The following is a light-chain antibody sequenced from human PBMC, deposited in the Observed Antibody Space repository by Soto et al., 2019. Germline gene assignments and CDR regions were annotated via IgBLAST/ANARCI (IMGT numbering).Light chain of an antibody. CDR1: QSISSY. CDR3: QQSYSTTWM. Sequence: DIQMTQSPSSLSASVGDRVTITCRASQSISSYLNWYQQKPGKAPKLLIYAASSLQSGVPSRFSGSGSGTDFTLTISSLQPEDFATYYCQQSYSTTWMFDQGTKVEIK. V-gene: IGKV1-39*01. CDR2: AAS. J-gene: IGKJ1*01.